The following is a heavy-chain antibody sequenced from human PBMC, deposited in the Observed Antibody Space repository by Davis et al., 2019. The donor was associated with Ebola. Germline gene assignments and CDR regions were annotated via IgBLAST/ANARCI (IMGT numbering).Heavy chain of an antibody. D-gene: IGHD6-19*01. CDR2: ISGSGGT. J-gene: IGHJ5*02. CDR1: GFTFSSYA. CDR3: ARGGYSSGWLEADWFDP. V-gene: IGHV3-23*01. Sequence: GESLKISCAASGFTFSSYAMSWVRQAPGKGLEWVSAISGSGGTYYADSVKGRFTISRDNSKNTMYVQMNSLRAEDTAVYYCARGGYSSGWLEADWFDPWGQGTLVTVSS.